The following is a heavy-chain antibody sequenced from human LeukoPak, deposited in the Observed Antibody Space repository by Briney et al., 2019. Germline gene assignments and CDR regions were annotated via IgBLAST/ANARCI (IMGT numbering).Heavy chain of an antibody. CDR1: GFTFSSYA. CDR3: GRDPQVVPGEAIDF. Sequence: GGSLRLSCAASGFTFSSYAMSWVRQAPGKGLEWVSRINTDGSSTSYADSVKGRFTISRDNAKNTLYLQMNSLRAEDTAVYYCGRDPQVVPGEAIDFWGQGTLVTVSS. V-gene: IGHV3-74*01. J-gene: IGHJ4*02. D-gene: IGHD2-15*01. CDR2: INTDGSST.